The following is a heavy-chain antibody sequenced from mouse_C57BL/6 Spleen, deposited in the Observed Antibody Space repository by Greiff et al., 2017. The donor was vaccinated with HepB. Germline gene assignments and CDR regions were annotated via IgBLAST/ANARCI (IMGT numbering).Heavy chain of an antibody. D-gene: IGHD2-2*01. CDR2: IYPGSGNT. CDR3: AREGYDGGVYFDY. Sequence: QVHVKQSGPELVKPGALVKISCKASGYTFTDYYINWVKQRPGQGLEWIGWIYPGSGNTKYNEKFKGKATLTVDTSSSTAYMQLSSLTSEDAAVYFCAREGYDGGVYFDYWGQGTTLTVSS. V-gene: IGHV1-84*01. J-gene: IGHJ2*01. CDR1: GYTFTDYY.